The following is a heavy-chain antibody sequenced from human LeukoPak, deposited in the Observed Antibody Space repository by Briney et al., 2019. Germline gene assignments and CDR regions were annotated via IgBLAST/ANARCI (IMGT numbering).Heavy chain of an antibody. J-gene: IGHJ5*02. D-gene: IGHD4/OR15-4a*01. Sequence: ASVKVSCKASGYTFTSYDINWVRQATGQGLEWMGWMNPNSGNTGYAQKFQGRVTMTRNTSISTAYMELSSLRSEDTAVYYCATTPAGAKDPSADWFDPWGQGTLVTVSS. CDR2: MNPNSGNT. V-gene: IGHV1-8*01. CDR1: GYTFTSYD. CDR3: ATTPAGAKDPSADWFDP.